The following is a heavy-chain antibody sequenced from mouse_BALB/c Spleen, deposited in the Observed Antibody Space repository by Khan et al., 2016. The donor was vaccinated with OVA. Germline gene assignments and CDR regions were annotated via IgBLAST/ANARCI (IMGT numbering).Heavy chain of an antibody. J-gene: IGHJ4*01. CDR1: GFSLTTYG. Sequence: VQLVESGPGLVAPSQSLSITCTVSGFSLTTYGVHWVRQPPGKGLEWLVLIWSDGSTNYNSVLKSRLSISKDNSKSQVFLKMNSRQTDDTAMYYCARWFDGYSSLYAMDYWGQGTSVTVSS. CDR3: ARWFDGYSSLYAMDY. D-gene: IGHD2-3*01. V-gene: IGHV2-6*02. CDR2: IWSDGST.